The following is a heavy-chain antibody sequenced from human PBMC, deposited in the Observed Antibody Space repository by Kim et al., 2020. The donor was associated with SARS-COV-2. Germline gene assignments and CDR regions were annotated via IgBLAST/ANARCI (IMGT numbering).Heavy chain of an antibody. V-gene: IGHV4-39*07. D-gene: IGHD4-4*01. Sequence: NPALRSRVTISVVTSRNQFSLKVRSVTAADTAMYYCARGLQSDYYYCGMDVWGQGTTVTVSS. CDR3: ARGLQSDYYYCGMDV. J-gene: IGHJ6*02.